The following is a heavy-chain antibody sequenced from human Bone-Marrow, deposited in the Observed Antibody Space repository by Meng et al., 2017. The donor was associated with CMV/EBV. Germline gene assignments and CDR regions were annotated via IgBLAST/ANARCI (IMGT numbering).Heavy chain of an antibody. V-gene: IGHV3-NL1*01. Sequence: GESLKNTCAASGFTSSSYAMHWVRQAPGKGLEWVSVIYSGGTTYYADSVKGRFTISRDNSKNTLYLQMNSLRAEDTAVYYCASRTEYYYYGMDVWGQGNTVSLSS. CDR3: ASRTEYYYYGMDV. J-gene: IGHJ6*02. CDR2: IYSGGTT. D-gene: IGHD1-14*01. CDR1: GFTSSSYA.